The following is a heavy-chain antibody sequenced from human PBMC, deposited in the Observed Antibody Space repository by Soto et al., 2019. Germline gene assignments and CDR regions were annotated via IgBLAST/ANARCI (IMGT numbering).Heavy chain of an antibody. V-gene: IGHV4-30-2*01. Sequence: SETLSLTCAISGAPITCGDYSWNWIRQPPGKGLEWIGYIFHGGSTYYNPSLRSRVTISVDRSRTQFSLKMSSVTAADTAVYYCARGRVVVPAAVMFNCLDPWGQGALVTVSS. CDR3: ARGRVVVPAAVMFNCLDP. D-gene: IGHD2-2*01. CDR2: IFHGGST. J-gene: IGHJ5*02. CDR1: GAPITCGDYS.